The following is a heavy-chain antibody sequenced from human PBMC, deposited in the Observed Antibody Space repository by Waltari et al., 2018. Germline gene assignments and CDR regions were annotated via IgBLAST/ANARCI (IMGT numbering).Heavy chain of an antibody. V-gene: IGHV4-39*01. D-gene: IGHD5-12*01. CDR1: GVSITSNRHY. Sequence: QLQLQESGPRLVRPSETLSLICRVSGVSITSNRHYWAWIRQSPGQGVEWIGTVSYSGTTYISPSLKSRVSVSRDTSKNQVSLILGSVTAADMAVYYCATYIGASVGTAAFVVWGQGTMVTVSS. J-gene: IGHJ3*01. CDR2: VSYSGTT. CDR3: ATYIGASVGTAAFVV.